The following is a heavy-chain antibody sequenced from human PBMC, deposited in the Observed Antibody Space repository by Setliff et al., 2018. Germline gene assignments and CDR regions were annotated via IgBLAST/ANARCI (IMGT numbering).Heavy chain of an antibody. CDR1: GFTFSNYW. V-gene: IGHV4-34*08. D-gene: IGHD2-8*02. Sequence: AGGSLRLSCAASGFTFSNYWMSWVRQPPGKGLEWIGEINHSGSTSYNPSLKSRVTISVDTSKNQFSLKLSSVTAADTALYYCTVYNTGSSKDHYWGQGTPVTVSS. CDR3: TVYNTGSSKDHY. J-gene: IGHJ4*02. CDR2: INHSGST.